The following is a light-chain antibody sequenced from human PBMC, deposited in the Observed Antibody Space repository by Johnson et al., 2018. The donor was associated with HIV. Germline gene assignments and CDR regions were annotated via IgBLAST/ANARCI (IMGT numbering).Light chain of an antibody. CDR2: DNN. J-gene: IGLJ1*01. CDR1: SSNIENYY. CDR3: GTWDSSLSNFV. Sequence: QSVLTQPPSVSAAPGQKVTISCSGSSSNIENYYVSWYQHHPGTAPKLLIYDNNKRPSGIPDRFSGSKSGTSATLGITGLQTVDEADYYCGTWDSSLSNFVFGIGTKVSV. V-gene: IGLV1-51*01.